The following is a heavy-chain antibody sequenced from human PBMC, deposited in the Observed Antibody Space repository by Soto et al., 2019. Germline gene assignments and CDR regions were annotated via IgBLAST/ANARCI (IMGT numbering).Heavy chain of an antibody. CDR2: LYSGGNT. Sequence: GSLRLSCXASEFTVTNNEMSWVRQAPGKGLEWVSILYSGGNTYYADSVEGRFTISRDGSKNTLYLHMNSLRAEDTAVYYCPLRRVAYADFWGQGTRVTVS. J-gene: IGHJ4*02. D-gene: IGHD2-2*01. V-gene: IGHV3-53*01. CDR1: EFTVTNNE. CDR3: PLRRVAYADF.